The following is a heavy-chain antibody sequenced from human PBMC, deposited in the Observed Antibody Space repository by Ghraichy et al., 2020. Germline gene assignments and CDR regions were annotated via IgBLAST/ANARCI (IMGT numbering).Heavy chain of an antibody. V-gene: IGHV3-48*02. D-gene: IGHD4-23*01. Sequence: GSLRLSCVGSGFTFSGYSMNWVRQSPGKGLEWVSYITSSGRTIFYADSVKGRFTISRDNAQKSLYLQMNSLRDEDTAVYYCARGSRVVRFYYYDGMDVWSQGTTVTVSS. CDR2: ITSSGRTI. CDR3: ARGSRVVRFYYYDGMDV. J-gene: IGHJ6*02. CDR1: GFTFSGYS.